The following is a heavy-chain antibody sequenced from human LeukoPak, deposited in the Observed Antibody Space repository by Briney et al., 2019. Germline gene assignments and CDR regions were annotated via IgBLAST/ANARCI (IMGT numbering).Heavy chain of an antibody. V-gene: IGHV4-38-2*02. D-gene: IGHD3/OR15-3a*01. CDR3: ARIGQSVHYYMDV. CDR2: VYHSGST. Sequence: KPSETLSLTCTVSDYSSSSGYYWGWIRQPPGKGLEWIGSVYHSGSTYHNLSLKSRVTISVDTSKNQFSLKLNSVTAADTAVYYCARIGQSVHYYMDVWGNGTTVDVSS. CDR1: DYSSSSGYY. J-gene: IGHJ6*03.